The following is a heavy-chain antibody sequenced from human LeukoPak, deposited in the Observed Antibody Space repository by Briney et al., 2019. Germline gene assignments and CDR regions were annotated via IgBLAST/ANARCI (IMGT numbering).Heavy chain of an antibody. D-gene: IGHD5-18*01. CDR1: GGSISSYY. V-gene: IGHV4-59*01. Sequence: SETLSLTCTVSGGSISSYYWSWIRQPPGKGLEWIGYIYYSGSTNYNPSLKSRVTISVDTSKNQFSLKLSSVTAADTAVYYCAGYTYYYDYWGQGTLVTVSS. CDR3: AGYTYYYDY. J-gene: IGHJ4*02. CDR2: IYYSGST.